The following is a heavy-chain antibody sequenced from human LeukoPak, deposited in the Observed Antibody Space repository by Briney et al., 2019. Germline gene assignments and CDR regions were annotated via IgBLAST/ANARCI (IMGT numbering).Heavy chain of an antibody. J-gene: IGHJ4*02. Sequence: AGGSLRLSCAASGFTFSSYSMNWVRQAPGKGLEWVSSISSSGSYIYYADSVKGRFTISRDNSKNTPYLQMNSLRAEDTAVYYCARVDGALPGELYFDYWGQGTLVTVSS. D-gene: IGHD7-27*01. V-gene: IGHV3-21*04. CDR2: ISSSGSYI. CDR1: GFTFSSYS. CDR3: ARVDGALPGELYFDY.